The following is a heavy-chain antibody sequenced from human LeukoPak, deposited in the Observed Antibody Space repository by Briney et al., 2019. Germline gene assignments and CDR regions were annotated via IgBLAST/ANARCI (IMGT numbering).Heavy chain of an antibody. CDR1: GFTLGDWA. CDR3: TRVKDTPMVNDY. V-gene: IGHV3-49*04. D-gene: IGHD5-18*01. CDR2: IRSKAYGGTT. Sequence: PARSLRLSCTASGFTLGDWAMRWVREAPGKGQEWVGFIRSKAYGGTTEYAASVKGRFTISRDDSKSIAYLQMNSLKTEDTAVYYCTRVKDTPMVNDYWGQGTLVTVPS. J-gene: IGHJ4*02.